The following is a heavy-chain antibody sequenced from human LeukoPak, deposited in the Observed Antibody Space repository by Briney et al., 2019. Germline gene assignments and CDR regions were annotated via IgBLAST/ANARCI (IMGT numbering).Heavy chain of an antibody. CDR1: GGSVSSGSYY. CDR2: INHSGST. Sequence: PSETLSLTCTVSGGSVSSGSYYWSWIRQPPGKGLEWIGEINHSGSTNYNPSLKSRVTISVDTSKNQFSLKLSSVTAADTAVYYCAREAKTYYDFWSGPGASTGWFDPWGQGILVTVSS. V-gene: IGHV4-61*01. CDR3: AREAKTYYDFWSGPGASTGWFDP. J-gene: IGHJ5*02. D-gene: IGHD3-3*01.